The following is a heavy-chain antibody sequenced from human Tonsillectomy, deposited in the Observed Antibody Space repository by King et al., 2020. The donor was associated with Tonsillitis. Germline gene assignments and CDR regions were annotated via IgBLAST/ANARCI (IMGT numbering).Heavy chain of an antibody. D-gene: IGHD2-2*03. CDR1: GGSISSGGYY. Sequence: VQLQESGPGLVKPSQTLSLTCTVSGGSISSGGYYWSWIRQHPGKGLEWIGYIYYSGSTYYNPSLKSRVTISVDTSKNQFSLKLSSVTAADTAVYYCAREGGTGYCSSTSCLQFGMDVWGQGTTVTVSS. CDR2: IYYSGST. CDR3: AREGGTGYCSSTSCLQFGMDV. V-gene: IGHV4-31*03. J-gene: IGHJ6*02.